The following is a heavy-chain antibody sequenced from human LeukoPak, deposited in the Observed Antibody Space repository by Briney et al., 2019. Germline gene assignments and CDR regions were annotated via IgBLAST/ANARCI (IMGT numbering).Heavy chain of an antibody. CDR3: ARCGALGSSGYYYFDY. J-gene: IGHJ4*02. CDR2: IYYSGGT. Sequence: SGPTLVNPSEALSLTCTVSGVSIMIDYWNWIRQAPGSVLEWIGYIYYSGGTNYNPSLKSRVTISVDTSKNQFSLKLSSVTAADTAVYYCARCGALGSSGYYYFDYWGQGTLVTVSS. CDR1: GVSIMIDY. D-gene: IGHD3-22*01. V-gene: IGHV4-59*01.